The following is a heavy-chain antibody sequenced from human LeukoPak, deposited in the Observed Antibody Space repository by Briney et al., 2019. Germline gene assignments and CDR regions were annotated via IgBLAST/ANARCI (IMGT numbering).Heavy chain of an antibody. CDR1: GGTFNNFG. Sequence: SVKVSCKASGGTFNNFGINWVRQAPGQGLDRMGGVSPIFGAANYAQRFQGRITITADESTNTAFMEMSSLRSEDTAVYYCATLRLGQLSFDFWGQGTLVTVSS. V-gene: IGHV1-69*13. CDR2: VSPIFGAA. J-gene: IGHJ4*02. D-gene: IGHD3-16*02. CDR3: ATLRLGQLSFDF.